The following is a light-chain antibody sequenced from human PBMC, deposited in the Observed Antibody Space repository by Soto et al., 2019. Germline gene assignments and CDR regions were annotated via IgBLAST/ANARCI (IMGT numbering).Light chain of an antibody. CDR1: ETVAGSY. V-gene: IGKV3-20*01. CDR2: GAS. Sequence: EIVLTQSPGTLSLSPGERATLSCGASETVAGSYLAWYQQKPGQAPRLLIHGASTRATGIADRFSGSGSGTDFTLTISRLEPEDFAVYYCQLYGTSPKTFGQGTKVDIK. J-gene: IGKJ1*01. CDR3: QLYGTSPKT.